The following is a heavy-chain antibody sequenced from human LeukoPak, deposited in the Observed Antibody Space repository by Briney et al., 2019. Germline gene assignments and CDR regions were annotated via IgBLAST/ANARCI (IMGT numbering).Heavy chain of an antibody. CDR3: ARRYYAMDV. Sequence: GGSLRLSCGASGFTFSSYAMSWVRQAPGKGLEWVSVIYSGGSTFYADSVKGRFTISRDNSKNTLYLQLNSLRVEDTAVYYCARRYYAMDVWGQGTTVTVSS. CDR1: GFTFSSYA. V-gene: IGHV3-53*01. CDR2: IYSGGST. D-gene: IGHD3-3*01. J-gene: IGHJ6*02.